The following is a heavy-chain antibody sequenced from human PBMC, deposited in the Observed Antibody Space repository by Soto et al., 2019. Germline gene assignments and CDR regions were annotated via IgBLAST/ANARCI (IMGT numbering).Heavy chain of an antibody. D-gene: IGHD3-22*01. Sequence: GASVKVSCKASGGTFSSYAISWVRQAPGQGLEWMGGIIPIFGTANYAQKFQGRVTITADESTSTAYMELSSLRSEDTAVYYCARSNHQKRSSGYGRADAGIDVWGQGTTVTVSS. CDR2: IIPIFGTA. CDR3: ARSNHQKRSSGYGRADAGIDV. J-gene: IGHJ6*02. V-gene: IGHV1-69*13. CDR1: GGTFSSYA.